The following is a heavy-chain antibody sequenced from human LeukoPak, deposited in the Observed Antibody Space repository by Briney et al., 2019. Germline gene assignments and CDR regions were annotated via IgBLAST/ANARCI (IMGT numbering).Heavy chain of an antibody. V-gene: IGHV3-21*01. J-gene: IGHJ4*02. Sequence: GGSLRLSCAASGFTFSSYSMNWVRQAPGKGLEWVSSISSSSSYIYYADSVKGRFTISRDNAKNSLYLQVNSLRAEDTAVYYCARSYYDILTGYQTALDYWGQGTLVTVSS. CDR1: GFTFSSYS. CDR2: ISSSSSYI. D-gene: IGHD3-9*01. CDR3: ARSYYDILTGYQTALDY.